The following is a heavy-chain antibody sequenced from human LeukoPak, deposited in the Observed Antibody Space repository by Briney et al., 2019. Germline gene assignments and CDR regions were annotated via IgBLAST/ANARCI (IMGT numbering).Heavy chain of an antibody. CDR3: ARAILVATIGPYYFDY. CDR2: IIPIFGTA. J-gene: IGHJ4*02. CDR1: GYTFTSYY. D-gene: IGHD5-12*01. V-gene: IGHV1-69*13. Sequence: SVKVSCKASGYTFTSYYMHWVRQAPGQGLEWMGGIIPIFGTANYAQKFQGRVTITADESTRTAYMELSSLRSEDTAVYYCARAILVATIGPYYFDYWGQGTLVTVSS.